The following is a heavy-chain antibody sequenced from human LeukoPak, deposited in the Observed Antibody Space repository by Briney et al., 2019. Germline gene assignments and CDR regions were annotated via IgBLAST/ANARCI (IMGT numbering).Heavy chain of an antibody. V-gene: IGHV4-34*01. CDR3: ARFGGHYYGSGSP. D-gene: IGHD3-10*01. Sequence: GSLRLSCAASGFTFSSYSMNWVRQAPGKGLEWIGEINHSGSTNYNPSLKSRVTISVDTSKNQFSLKLSSVTAADTAVYYCARFGGHYYGSGSPWGQGTLVTVSS. CDR2: INHSGST. J-gene: IGHJ5*02. CDR1: GFTFSSYS.